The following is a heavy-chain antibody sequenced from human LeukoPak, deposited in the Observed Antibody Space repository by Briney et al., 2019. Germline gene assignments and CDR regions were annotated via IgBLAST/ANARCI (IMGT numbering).Heavy chain of an antibody. CDR1: GFTVSNNY. J-gene: IGHJ4*02. CDR3: ARGGPAAGRFDY. D-gene: IGHD6-13*01. CDR2: IYSGGST. V-gene: IGHV3-66*01. Sequence: AGGSLRLSCAASGFTVSNNYMSWVRQAPGKGLEWVSLIYSGGSTYYADSVKGRFTISRDNSKNTLYLQMNSLRAGDTAVYYCARGGPAAGRFDYWGQGTLVTVSS.